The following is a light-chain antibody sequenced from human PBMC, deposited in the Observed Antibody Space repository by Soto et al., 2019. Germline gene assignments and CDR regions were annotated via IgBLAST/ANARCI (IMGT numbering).Light chain of an antibody. V-gene: IGKV3-11*01. J-gene: IGKJ3*01. CDR3: QQRVNWPAT. CDR2: DVS. Sequence: ETLLTQSPATLSLSPGERATLSCRASRSVNGFLAWYQQKPGQAPRLLIYDVSYRAAGIPTRFSGSGSGTDFTLTISSLEPEDFAVYYCQQRVNWPATFGPGTKVEIK. CDR1: RSVNGF.